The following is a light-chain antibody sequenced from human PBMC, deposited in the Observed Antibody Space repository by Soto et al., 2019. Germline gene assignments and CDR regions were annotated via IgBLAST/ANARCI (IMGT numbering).Light chain of an antibody. J-gene: IGLJ1*01. CDR2: EVN. CDR1: SSDVGGYNY. V-gene: IGLV2-14*01. Sequence: QSALTQPASVSGSPGQSITISCTGTSSDVGGYNYVSWYQQHPGKAPKLMIYEVNYRPSGVSNRFSGSKSGNTASLTISGLQAEDEADYYSSSYTSSSTGVFGTGTKVTVL. CDR3: SSYTSSSTGV.